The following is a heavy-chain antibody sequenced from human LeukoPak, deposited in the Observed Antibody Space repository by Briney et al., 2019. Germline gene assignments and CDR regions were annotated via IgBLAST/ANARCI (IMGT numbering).Heavy chain of an antibody. J-gene: IGHJ4*02. CDR3: ARLSSTSYYDSSGSHFDY. CDR2: IYYSGST. V-gene: IGHV4-39*01. Sequence: SETLSLTCTVSGGSISSSSYYWGWIRQPPGKGLEWIGSIYYSGSTYYNPSLKCRVTISVDTSKNQFSLKLSSVTAADTAVYYCARLSSTSYYDSSGSHFDYWGQGTLVTVSS. CDR1: GGSISSSSYY. D-gene: IGHD3-22*01.